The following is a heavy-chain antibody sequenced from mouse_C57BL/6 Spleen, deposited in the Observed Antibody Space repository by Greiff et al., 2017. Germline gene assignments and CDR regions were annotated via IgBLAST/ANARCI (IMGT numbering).Heavy chain of an antibody. CDR2: ISPGDGDT. V-gene: IGHV1-82*01. D-gene: IGHD2-3*01. CDR3: ARSSDGYFEVAY. Sequence: QVQLQQSGPELVKPGASVKISCKASGYAFSSSWMNWVKQRPGKGLEWIGRISPGDGDTNYNGKFKGKATLTADKSSSTAYMQLSSLTSEDSAVYFCARSSDGYFEVAYWGQGTLVTVSA. J-gene: IGHJ3*01. CDR1: GYAFSSSW.